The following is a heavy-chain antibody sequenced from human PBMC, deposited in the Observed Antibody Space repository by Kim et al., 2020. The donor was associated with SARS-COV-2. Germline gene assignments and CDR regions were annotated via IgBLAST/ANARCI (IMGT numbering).Heavy chain of an antibody. J-gene: IGHJ4*02. CDR3: ASYRLRTPFDY. CDR2: T. Sequence: TYYNPSLKSRVTISVDTSKNQFSLKLSSVTAADTAVYYCASYRLRTPFDYWGQGTLVTVSS. V-gene: IGHV4-39*01. D-gene: IGHD3-16*02.